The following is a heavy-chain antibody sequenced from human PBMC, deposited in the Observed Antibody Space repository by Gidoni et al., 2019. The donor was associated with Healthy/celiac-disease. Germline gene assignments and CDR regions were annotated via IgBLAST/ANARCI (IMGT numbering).Heavy chain of an antibody. CDR1: GFTFSNAW. CDR2: IKSKTDGGTT. Sequence: EVQLVESGGGLVKPGGSLRLSCAASGFTFSNAWMSWVRQAPGKGLEWVGRIKSKTDGGTTDYAAPVKGRFTISRDDSKNTLYLQMNSLKTEDTAVYYCTTEGVITSDAFDIWGQGTMVTVSS. V-gene: IGHV3-15*01. D-gene: IGHD3-22*01. J-gene: IGHJ3*02. CDR3: TTEGVITSDAFDI.